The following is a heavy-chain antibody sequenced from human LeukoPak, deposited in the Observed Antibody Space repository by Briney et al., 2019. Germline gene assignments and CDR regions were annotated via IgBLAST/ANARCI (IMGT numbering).Heavy chain of an antibody. Sequence: SETLSLTCAVYGGSFSGYYWSWIRQPPGKGLEWIGEINHSGSTNYNPSLKSRVTISVDTSKNQFSLKLSSVTAADTAVYYCARWSEGVIVPRPDAFDIWGQGTMVTVSS. J-gene: IGHJ3*02. V-gene: IGHV4-34*01. CDR3: ARWSEGVIVPRPDAFDI. CDR2: INHSGST. D-gene: IGHD3-16*02. CDR1: GGSFSGYY.